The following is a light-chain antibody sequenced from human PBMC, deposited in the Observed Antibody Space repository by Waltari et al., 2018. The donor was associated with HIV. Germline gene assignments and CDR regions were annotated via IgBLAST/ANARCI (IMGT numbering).Light chain of an antibody. Sequence: EIVMTQSPASLSVSPGKRATLSCRASQSISSNLAWYQQKPGQAPRLLIFGASTRATGIPARFSGSVSGTEFSLTISSLQSEDFAVYYCQQYNNWPPKTFGQGTKVEIK. CDR2: GAS. J-gene: IGKJ1*01. V-gene: IGKV3-15*01. CDR3: QQYNNWPPKT. CDR1: QSISSN.